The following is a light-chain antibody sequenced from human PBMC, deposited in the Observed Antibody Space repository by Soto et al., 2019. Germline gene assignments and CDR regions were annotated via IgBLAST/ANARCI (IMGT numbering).Light chain of an antibody. J-gene: IGLJ2*01. V-gene: IGLV2-14*01. CDR2: DVS. CDR3: NSYTGSSTVA. CDR1: SSDVGGYDY. Sequence: QSALTQPASVSESPGQSVTISCTGTSSDVGGYDYVSWYQQHPGKAPQLLIYDVSIRPSGVSDRFSGSKSGNTASLTISGLQAEDEADYYCNSYTGSSTVAFGGGTQLTVL.